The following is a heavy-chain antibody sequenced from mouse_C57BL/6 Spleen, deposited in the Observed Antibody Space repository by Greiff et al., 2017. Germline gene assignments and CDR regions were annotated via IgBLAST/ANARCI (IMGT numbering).Heavy chain of an antibody. V-gene: IGHV3-6*01. CDR3: ARGGLRDAMDY. CDR1: GYSITSGYY. Sequence: EVKLMESGPGLVKPSQSLSLTCSVTGYSITSGYYWNWIRQFPGNKLEWMGYISYDGSNNYNPSLKNRISITRDTSKNQFFLKLNSVTTEDTATYYCARGGLRDAMDYWGQGTSVTVSS. J-gene: IGHJ4*01. D-gene: IGHD2-4*01. CDR2: ISYDGSN.